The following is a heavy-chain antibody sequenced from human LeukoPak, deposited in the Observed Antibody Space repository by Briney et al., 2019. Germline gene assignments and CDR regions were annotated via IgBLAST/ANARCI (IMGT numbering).Heavy chain of an antibody. J-gene: IGHJ4*02. CDR3: ARGGIAAHFDY. CDR2: IYYSGSS. CDR1: GGSISGYH. D-gene: IGHD6-13*01. V-gene: IGHV4-59*12. Sequence: SETLSLTCNVSGGSISGYHWSWIRQPPGKGLEWLGYIYYSGSSNYNPSLKSRVTMSADTSKNQFSLKLSSVTAADTAVYYCARGGIAAHFDYWGQGTLVTVSS.